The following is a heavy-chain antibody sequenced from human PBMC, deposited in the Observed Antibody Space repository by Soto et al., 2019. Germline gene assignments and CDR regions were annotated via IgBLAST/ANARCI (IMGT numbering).Heavy chain of an antibody. V-gene: IGHV4-31*03. CDR1: GGSISSGDYY. CDR2: IYYSGST. Sequence: QVQLQESGPGLVKPSQTLSLTCTLSGGSISSGDYYWTWIRQHPGKGLEWIGFIYYSGSTYYNPSLKSRVTISVDMSKNQFSLKLSSVTAADTAVYYCARAIVNSNTGTTGGVDYWGQGTLVTVSS. J-gene: IGHJ4*02. CDR3: ARAIVNSNTGTTGGVDY. D-gene: IGHD1-1*01.